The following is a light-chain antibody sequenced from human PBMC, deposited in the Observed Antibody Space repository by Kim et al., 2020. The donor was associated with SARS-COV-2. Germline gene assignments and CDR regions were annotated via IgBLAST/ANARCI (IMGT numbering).Light chain of an antibody. CDR2: AAS. J-gene: IGKJ5*01. CDR3: QQLNSWIT. Sequence: SASVGDRVTITCRASQDISSYLAWYQQKPGKAPKLLIYAASTVQSGVPSRFSGRGSGTEFTLTISSLQPEDFATYYCQQLNSWITFGQETRLEIK. V-gene: IGKV1-9*01. CDR1: QDISSY.